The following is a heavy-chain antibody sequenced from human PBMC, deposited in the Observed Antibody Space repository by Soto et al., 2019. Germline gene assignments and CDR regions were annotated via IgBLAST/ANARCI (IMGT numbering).Heavy chain of an antibody. Sequence: SETKSLTCGVSGGNISSGGYSWSWIRQPPGKGLEWIGYIYHSGSTYYNPSLKSRVTISVDRSKNQFSLKLSSVTAADTAVYYCARVPSPWGQGTLVTVSS. CDR1: GGNISSGGYS. CDR2: IYHSGST. CDR3: ARVPSP. V-gene: IGHV4-30-2*01. J-gene: IGHJ5*02.